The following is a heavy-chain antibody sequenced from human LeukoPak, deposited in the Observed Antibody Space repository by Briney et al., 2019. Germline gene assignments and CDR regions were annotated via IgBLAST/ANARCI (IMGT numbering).Heavy chain of an antibody. CDR3: ARGGGRYQLLTFFDY. CDR1: GYTFTSYD. J-gene: IGHJ4*02. Sequence: ASVKVSCKASGYTFTSYDINWVRQATGQGLEWMGWMNPNSGNTGYAQKFQGRVTMTRNTSISTAYMELRSLRSDDTAVYYCARGGGRYQLLTFFDYWGQGTLVTVSS. V-gene: IGHV1-8*01. CDR2: MNPNSGNT. D-gene: IGHD2-2*01.